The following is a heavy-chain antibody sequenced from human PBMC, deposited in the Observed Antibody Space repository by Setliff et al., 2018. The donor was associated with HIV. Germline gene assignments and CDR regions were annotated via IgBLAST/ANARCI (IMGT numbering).Heavy chain of an antibody. CDR2: ISAYNGHT. J-gene: IGHJ5*02. Sequence: ASVKVSCRASGYTFTSYGISWVRQAPGQGLEWMGWISAYNGHTNYAQKFQGRVTMTIDTSTSTAYTELRSLRSDDTAVYYCARDVPTYCSSINCYDTMNQNWFDPWGQGTLVTVSS. CDR1: GYTFTSYG. V-gene: IGHV1-18*01. D-gene: IGHD2-2*01. CDR3: ARDVPTYCSSINCYDTMNQNWFDP.